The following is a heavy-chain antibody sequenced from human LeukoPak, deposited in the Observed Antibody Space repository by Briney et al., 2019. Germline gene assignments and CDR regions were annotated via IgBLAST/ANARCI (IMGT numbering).Heavy chain of an antibody. CDR1: GGSISSYY. V-gene: IGHV4-59*01. Sequence: PSETLSLTCTVSGGSISSYYWSWIRQPPGKGLEWIGYINYSGTTNYNPSLNSRATISVHTSKNQFSLKLSSVTAADTAVYYCARIYDTTFNWFDPWGQGTLVTVSS. CDR3: ARIYDTTFNWFDP. J-gene: IGHJ5*02. D-gene: IGHD3-9*01. CDR2: INYSGTT.